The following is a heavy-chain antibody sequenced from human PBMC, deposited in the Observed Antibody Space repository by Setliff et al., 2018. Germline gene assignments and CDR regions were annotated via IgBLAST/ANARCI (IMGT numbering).Heavy chain of an antibody. CDR3: VTDQKWLVLSLGHDAFDI. V-gene: IGHV1-24*01. D-gene: IGHD6-19*01. CDR2: FDLEDGET. J-gene: IGHJ3*02. Sequence: ASVKVSCKVSGYTLTELSMHWVRQAPGKGLEWMGGFDLEDGETIYAQKFQGRVTMTEDTSTDTAYMELSSLRSEDTAVYYCVTDQKWLVLSLGHDAFDIWGQGTMVTVSS. CDR1: GYTLTELS.